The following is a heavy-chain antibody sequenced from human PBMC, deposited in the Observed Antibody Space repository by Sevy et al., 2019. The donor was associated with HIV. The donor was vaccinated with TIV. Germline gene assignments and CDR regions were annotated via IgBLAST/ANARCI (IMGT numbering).Heavy chain of an antibody. D-gene: IGHD6-19*01. CDR3: ARDLQWLRYYFDY. J-gene: IGHJ4*02. Sequence: ASVKVSCKASGYTFTGYYMHWVRQAPGQGLEWMGWINLNSGGTNYAQKFQGRVTMTRDTSISTAYMELSRLRSDDTAVYYCARDLQWLRYYFDYWGQGTLVTVSS. V-gene: IGHV1-2*02. CDR1: GYTFTGYY. CDR2: INLNSGGT.